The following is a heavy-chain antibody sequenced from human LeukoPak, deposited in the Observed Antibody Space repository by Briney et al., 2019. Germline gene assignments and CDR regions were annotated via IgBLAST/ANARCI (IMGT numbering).Heavy chain of an antibody. CDR1: GGSFSGYY. Sequence: SETLSLTCAVYGGSFSGYYWSWIRQPPGKGLEWFGEINHSGSTNYNPSLKSRVTISVDTSKNQFSLRLSSATAADTAIYYCARQSGDQSSAWYFDAWGQGTLVTVSS. V-gene: IGHV4-34*01. CDR3: ARQSGDQSSAWYFDA. J-gene: IGHJ4*02. D-gene: IGHD6-19*01. CDR2: INHSGST.